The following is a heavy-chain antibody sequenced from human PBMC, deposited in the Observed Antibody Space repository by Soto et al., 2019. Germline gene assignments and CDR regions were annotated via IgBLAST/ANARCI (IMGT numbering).Heavy chain of an antibody. D-gene: IGHD3-3*01. CDR3: AREYYDFWSGYWVPYYYYGMDV. Sequence: ASVKVSCKASGYTFTSYYMHWVRQAPGQGLEWMGIINPSGGSTSYAQKFQGRVTMTRDTSTSTVYMELSSLRSEDTAVYYCAREYYDFWSGYWVPYYYYGMDVWGQGTTVTGSS. J-gene: IGHJ6*02. V-gene: IGHV1-46*01. CDR1: GYTFTSYY. CDR2: INPSGGST.